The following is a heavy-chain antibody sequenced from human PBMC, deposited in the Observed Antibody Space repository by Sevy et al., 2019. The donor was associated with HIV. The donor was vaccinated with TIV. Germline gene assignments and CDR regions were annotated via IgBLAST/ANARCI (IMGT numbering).Heavy chain of an antibody. CDR3: TRAVYYGWGNSFRDAFDI. CDR2: IYAGDSHT. D-gene: IGHD3-10*01. Sequence: GESLKISCKAFGYKFTTYWIGLVRQRPGKGLGGVGIIYAGDSHTRYSTSFQGQVTMSADKSNNTAYLQLSSLKASDTAMYYCTRAVYYGWGNSFRDAFDIWGQGTMVTVSS. J-gene: IGHJ3*02. V-gene: IGHV5-51*01. CDR1: GYKFTTYW.